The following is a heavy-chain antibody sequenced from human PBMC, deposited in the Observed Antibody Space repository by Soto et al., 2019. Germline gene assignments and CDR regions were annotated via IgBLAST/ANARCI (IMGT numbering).Heavy chain of an antibody. CDR1: GFSLSTSRMC. V-gene: IGHV2-70*01. CDR2: IDWDDDK. J-gene: IGHJ4*02. D-gene: IGHD3-9*01. CDR3: ARISSTDNYDILTGPIDY. Sequence: SGPTLVNPTQTLTLTCTFSGFSLSTSRMCVSWIRQPPGKALEWLALIDWDDDKYYSTSLKTRLTISKDTSKNQVVLTMTNMDPVDTATYYCARISSTDNYDILTGPIDYWGQGTLVTVSS.